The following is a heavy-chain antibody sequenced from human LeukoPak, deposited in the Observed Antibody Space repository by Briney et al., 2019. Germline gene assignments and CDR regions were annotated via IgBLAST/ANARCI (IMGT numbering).Heavy chain of an antibody. CDR2: IHYSGST. J-gene: IGHJ4*02. CDR3: ARGNTVTKLGY. Sequence: SETLSLTRTVSGDSISSYYWSWIRQPPGKGLEWIGFIHYSGSTNYKPSLKSRVTISVDTSKNQFSLKLSSVTAADTAVYYCARGNTVTKLGYWGQGTLVPVSS. V-gene: IGHV4-59*01. D-gene: IGHD4-17*01. CDR1: GDSISSYY.